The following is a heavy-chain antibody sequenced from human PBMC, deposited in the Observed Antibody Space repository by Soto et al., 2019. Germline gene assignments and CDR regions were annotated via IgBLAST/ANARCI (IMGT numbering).Heavy chain of an antibody. CDR1: GYTFTSYG. CDR2: ISAYNGNT. V-gene: IGHV1-18*04. Sequence: QVQLVQSGAEVKKPGASVKVSCKASGYTFTSYGIGWVRQAPGQGLEWMGWISAYNGNTNYAQKLQGRVTMTTDTSTSTAYMELRSLRSDDTAVYYCARASRGNSRAPSPDYWGQGTLVTVSS. CDR3: ARASRGNSRAPSPDY. D-gene: IGHD2-21*02. J-gene: IGHJ4*02.